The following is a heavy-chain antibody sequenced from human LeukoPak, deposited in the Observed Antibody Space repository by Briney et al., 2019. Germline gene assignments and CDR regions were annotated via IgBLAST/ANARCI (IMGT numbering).Heavy chain of an antibody. CDR1: GGSISSGTYY. CDR3: ARDYYDSSGFYYYYMDV. Sequence: SQTLSLTCTVSGGSISSGTYYWTWIRQPAGKGLEWIGYIYYSGSTNYNPSLKSRVTISVDTSKNQFSLKLSSVTAADTAVYYCARDYYDSSGFYYYYMDVWGKGTTVTISS. CDR2: IYYSGST. D-gene: IGHD3-22*01. J-gene: IGHJ6*03. V-gene: IGHV4-61*10.